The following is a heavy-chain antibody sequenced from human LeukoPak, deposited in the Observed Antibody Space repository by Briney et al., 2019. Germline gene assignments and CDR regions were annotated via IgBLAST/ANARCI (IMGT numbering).Heavy chain of an antibody. Sequence: ASLKVSSKASGYTFTSYDINCVRHATGQGLEWMGWMNPNSGNTGYAQKFQGRVTMTRNTSMSTAYMELSSLRSEDTAVYYCARGKTDFWSEDYYYYMDVWGKGTTVTVSS. CDR3: ARGKTDFWSEDYYYYMDV. CDR1: GYTFTSYD. V-gene: IGHV1-8*01. CDR2: MNPNSGNT. D-gene: IGHD3-3*01. J-gene: IGHJ6*03.